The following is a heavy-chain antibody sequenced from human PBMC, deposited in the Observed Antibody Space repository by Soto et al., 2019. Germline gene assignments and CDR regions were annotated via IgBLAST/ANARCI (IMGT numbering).Heavy chain of an antibody. J-gene: IGHJ6*02. Sequence: QVQLVESGGGVVQPGRSLRLSCAASGFTFSSYGMHWVRQAPGKGLEWVAVIWYDGSNKYYADSVKGRFTISRDNSKNTLYLQMNSLRAEDTAVYYCARGNSDCYYYGMDVWGQGTTVTVSS. CDR1: GFTFSSYG. D-gene: IGHD1-1*01. CDR2: IWYDGSNK. CDR3: ARGNSDCYYYGMDV. V-gene: IGHV3-33*01.